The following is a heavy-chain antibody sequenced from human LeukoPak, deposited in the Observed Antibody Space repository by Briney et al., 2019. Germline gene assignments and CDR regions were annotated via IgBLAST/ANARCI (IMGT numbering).Heavy chain of an antibody. J-gene: IGHJ3*02. D-gene: IGHD4-23*01. CDR2: ISAYNGNT. CDR1: GYTFTSYG. V-gene: IGHV1-18*01. CDR3: ARETTVAGAFDI. Sequence: ASVKVSCKASGYTFTSYGISWVRQAPGQGLEWMGWISAYNGNTNYAQKLQGRVTMTTDTSTSTAYMELRSLRSDDTAAYYCARETTVAGAFDIWGQGTMVTVSS.